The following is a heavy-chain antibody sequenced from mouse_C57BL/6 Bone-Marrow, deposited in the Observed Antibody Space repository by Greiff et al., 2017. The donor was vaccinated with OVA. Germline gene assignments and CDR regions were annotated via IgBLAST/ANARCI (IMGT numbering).Heavy chain of an antibody. CDR3: AGWNLTGRYFDY. CDR1: GYTFTSYW. J-gene: IGHJ2*01. D-gene: IGHD4-1*01. V-gene: IGHV1-7*01. CDR2: INPSSGYT. Sequence: VQLKQSGAELAKPGASVKLSCKASGYTFTSYWMHWVNQRPGQGLEWIGYINPSSGYTKYNQKFKDKATLTADKSSSTAYMQLSSLTYEDSAVYYCAGWNLTGRYFDYWGQGTTLTVSS.